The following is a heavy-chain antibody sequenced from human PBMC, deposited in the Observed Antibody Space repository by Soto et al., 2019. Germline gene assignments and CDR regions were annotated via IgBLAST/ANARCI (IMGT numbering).Heavy chain of an antibody. CDR1: GFTVSSNY. Sequence: GGSLRLSSAASGFTVSSNYMSWVRQAPGKGLEWVSVIYSGGSTYYADSVKGRFTISRDNSKNTLYLQMNSLRAEDTAVYYCARDKVDIVSFYWGQGTLVTVSS. D-gene: IGHD2-15*01. V-gene: IGHV3-66*01. J-gene: IGHJ4*02. CDR3: ARDKVDIVSFY. CDR2: IYSGGST.